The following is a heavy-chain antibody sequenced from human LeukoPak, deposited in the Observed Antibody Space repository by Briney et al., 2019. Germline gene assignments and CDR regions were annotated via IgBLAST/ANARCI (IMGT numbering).Heavy chain of an antibody. D-gene: IGHD4-17*01. CDR2: MNPNSGNT. Sequence: ASVKVSCKASGYTFTSYDINWVRQATGQGLEWMGWMNPNSGNTGYAQKFQGRVTMTRNTSISTAYMELSSLRSEDTAVYYCATASTVATERGLVVRGFDIWGQGTMVTVSS. CDR3: ATASTVATERGLVVRGFDI. CDR1: GYTFTSYD. J-gene: IGHJ3*02. V-gene: IGHV1-8*01.